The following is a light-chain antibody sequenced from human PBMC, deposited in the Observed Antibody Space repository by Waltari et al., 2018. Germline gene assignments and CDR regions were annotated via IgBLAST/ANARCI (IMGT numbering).Light chain of an antibody. J-gene: IGLJ2*01. CDR3: QTWDDSLNGVV. V-gene: IGLV1-44*01. Sequence: QSVLTQPPSASGTPGQTVTISCSGSSSNIGVNTVNWYQQLPGTAPKLLIYTDNLRPSGVPDRFSGSKSGPSASLAISGLQSEDEADYHCQTWDDSLNGVVFGGGTKLTVL. CDR1: SSNIGVNT. CDR2: TDN.